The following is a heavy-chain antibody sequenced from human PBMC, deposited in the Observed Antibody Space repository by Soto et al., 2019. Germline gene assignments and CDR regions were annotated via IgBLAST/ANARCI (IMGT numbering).Heavy chain of an antibody. CDR1: GYSFTSYW. J-gene: IGHJ6*02. Sequence: PGESLKISCKGSGYSFTSYWIGWVRQMPGKGLEWMGIIYPGDSDTRYSPSFQGQVTISADKSISTAYLQWSSLKASDTAMYYCARSPEFYSLDYYYYGMAVWGQGTTVTVSS. D-gene: IGHD3-10*01. CDR3: ARSPEFYSLDYYYYGMAV. CDR2: IYPGDSDT. V-gene: IGHV5-51*01.